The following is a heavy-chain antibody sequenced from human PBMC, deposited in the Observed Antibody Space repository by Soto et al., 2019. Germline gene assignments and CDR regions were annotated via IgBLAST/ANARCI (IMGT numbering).Heavy chain of an antibody. D-gene: IGHD2-2*02. CDR2: IYDSGTT. J-gene: IGHJ4*02. V-gene: IGHV4-61*01. CDR3: ARGSTSIHTPDY. Sequence: QVQLQESGPGLVKPSETLSLICTVSGGSVSSGRYYWTWIRQPPGKGLEWVGYIYDSGTTSYILSLKSRVFISVDTSRNQFSLKLTSVTAADTAVYFGARGSTSIHTPDYWGQGTLVTV. CDR1: GGSVSSGRYY.